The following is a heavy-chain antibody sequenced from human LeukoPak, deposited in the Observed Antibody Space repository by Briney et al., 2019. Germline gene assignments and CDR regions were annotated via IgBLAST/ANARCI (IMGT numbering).Heavy chain of an antibody. V-gene: IGHV3-30*03. CDR1: GFTFSSYG. CDR3: ARVLYYYDSSGYYPQFDY. Sequence: GGSLRLSCAASGFTFSSYGMHWVRQAPGKGLEWVAVISYDGSNKYYADSVKGRFTISRDNSKNTLYLQMNSLRAEDTAVYYCARVLYYYDSSGYYPQFDYWGQGTLVTVSS. D-gene: IGHD3-22*01. J-gene: IGHJ4*02. CDR2: ISYDGSNK.